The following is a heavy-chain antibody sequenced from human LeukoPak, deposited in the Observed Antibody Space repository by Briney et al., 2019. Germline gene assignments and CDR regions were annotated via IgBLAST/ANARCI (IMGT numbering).Heavy chain of an antibody. CDR2: INPNSGGT. CDR1: GYTFTGYY. V-gene: IGHV1-2*02. D-gene: IGHD1-7*01. CDR3: ARDRGWNYGGDY. Sequence: ASVTVSCKASGYTFTGYYMHWVRQAPGQGLEWMGWINPNSGGTNYAQKFQGRVTMTRDTSISTAYMELSRLRSDDTAVCYCARDRGWNYGGDYWGQGTLVTVSS. J-gene: IGHJ4*02.